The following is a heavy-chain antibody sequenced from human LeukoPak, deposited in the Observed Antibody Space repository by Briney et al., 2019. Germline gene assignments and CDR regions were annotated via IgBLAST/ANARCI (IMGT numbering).Heavy chain of an antibody. CDR2: MNPNSGNT. D-gene: IGHD3-10*01. Sequence: ASVKVSCKASGYTFTSYDINWVRQATGQGLEWMGWMNPNSGNTGYAQKFQGSVNMTRNTSISTAYMELSSLRSEDTAVYYCARQFGELLYSDYWGQGTLVTVSS. CDR3: ARQFGELLYSDY. CDR1: GYTFTSYD. J-gene: IGHJ4*02. V-gene: IGHV1-8*01.